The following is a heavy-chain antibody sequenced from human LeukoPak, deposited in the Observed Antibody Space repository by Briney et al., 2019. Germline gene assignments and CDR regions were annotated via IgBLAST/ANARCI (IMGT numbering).Heavy chain of an antibody. D-gene: IGHD3-9*01. J-gene: IGHJ4*02. CDR2: ISGDAGRT. CDR1: GFTFSSYG. Sequence: GGSLRLSCAASGFTFSSYGMNWVRQAPGKGLEWVSGISGDAGRTYYADSVKGRFTIYRDNSKNTLYPQMNSLGAEDTAVYYCAKTTDYDILTGYYSHWGQGTLVTVSS. CDR3: AKTTDYDILTGYYSH. V-gene: IGHV3-23*01.